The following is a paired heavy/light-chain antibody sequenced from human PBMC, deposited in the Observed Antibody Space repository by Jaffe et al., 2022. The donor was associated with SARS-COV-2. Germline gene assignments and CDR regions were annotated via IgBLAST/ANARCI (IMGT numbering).Light chain of an antibody. J-gene: IGKJ2*01. CDR2: KAS. V-gene: IGKV1-5*03. CDR1: QSISSW. Sequence: DIQMTQSPSTLSASVGDRVTITCRASQSISSWLAWYQQKPGKAPKLLIYKASSLENGVPSRFSGSGSGTEFTLSISSLQPDDSATYYCQQYNSFPTFGQGTKLEIK. CDR3: QQYNSFPT.
Heavy chain of an antibody. Sequence: EVQLVQSGAEVKKPGESLRISCKGSGYSFTSYWITWVRQMPGKGLEWMGRIDPSDSHINYSPSFQGHVTISFDKSITTSYLQWSSLRASDTAVYYCARHLDPYDSKGGFDYWGQGTLVTVSS. D-gene: IGHD3-22*01. CDR3: ARHLDPYDSKGGFDY. V-gene: IGHV5-10-1*03. CDR2: IDPSDSHI. CDR1: GYSFTSYW. J-gene: IGHJ4*02.